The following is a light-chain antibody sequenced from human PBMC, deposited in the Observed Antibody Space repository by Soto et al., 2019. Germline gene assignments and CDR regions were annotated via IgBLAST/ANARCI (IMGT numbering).Light chain of an antibody. V-gene: IGKV3-20*01. Sequence: IVLTQSPSPLSLSPGERATLSCRASQSVSSSYLAWYQQHPGQAPSLLIYCASSRATGIPDRFSGSGAGADLTPTISRREPEDYAVYFCQQYGSSAWTFGQGTKVDIK. CDR1: QSVSSSY. CDR2: CAS. J-gene: IGKJ1*01. CDR3: QQYGSSAWT.